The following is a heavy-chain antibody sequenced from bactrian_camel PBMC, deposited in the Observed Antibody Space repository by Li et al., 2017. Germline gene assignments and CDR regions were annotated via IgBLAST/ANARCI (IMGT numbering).Heavy chain of an antibody. Sequence: VQLVESGGGLVQPGGSLRLSCATSGFTFSNYDMSWVRQAPGKGLEWVSGIHPGGNTYHADSVKGRFTISHDNAKNMVSLQMTSLKPEDTAMYYCAGAVGHCLPQEIAEYTFFGQGTQVTVS. D-gene: IGHD5*01. V-gene: IGHV3S10*01. CDR2: IHPGGNT. J-gene: IGHJ4*01. CDR1: GFTFSNYD.